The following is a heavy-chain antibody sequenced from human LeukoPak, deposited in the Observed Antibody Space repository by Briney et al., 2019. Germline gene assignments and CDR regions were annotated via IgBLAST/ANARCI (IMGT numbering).Heavy chain of an antibody. CDR2: IKQDGSEK. V-gene: IGHV3-7*01. J-gene: IGHJ3*02. D-gene: IGHD3-10*01. CDR1: GFTFSSYW. Sequence: GGSLRLSCAASGFTFSSYWMSWVRQAPGKGLEWVANIKQDGSEKYYVDSVEGRFTISRDNAKNSLYLQMNSLRAEDTAVYYCARTYYGSGKSAFDIWGQGTMVTVSS. CDR3: ARTYYGSGKSAFDI.